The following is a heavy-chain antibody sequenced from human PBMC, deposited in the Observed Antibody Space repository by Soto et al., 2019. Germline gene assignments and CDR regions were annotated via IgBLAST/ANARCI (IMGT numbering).Heavy chain of an antibody. Sequence: SETLSLTCTVSGGSLSGYYWSWFRQPPGKSLEWLGYIHYSGITNYNPSLKSRVTISVDTSKKQFSLILSSVTAADTAVYHCARRPDYYYFIDVWGKGTTVTVSS. V-gene: IGHV4-59*08. J-gene: IGHJ6*03. CDR2: IHYSGIT. CDR3: ARRPDYYYFIDV. CDR1: GGSLSGYY.